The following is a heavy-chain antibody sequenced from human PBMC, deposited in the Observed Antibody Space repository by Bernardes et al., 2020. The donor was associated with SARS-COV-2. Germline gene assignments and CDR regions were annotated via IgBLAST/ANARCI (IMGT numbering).Heavy chain of an antibody. J-gene: IGHJ3*02. CDR2: ISWDGGST. CDR3: AKVLHRYEFLFDAFDI. CDR1: GFTFDDYT. Sequence: GGSLRLSCAASGFTFDDYTMHWVRQAPGKGLEWVSLISWDGGSTYYADSVKGRFTISRDNSKNSLYLQMNSLRTEDTALYYCAKVLHRYEFLFDAFDIWGQGTMVTVSS. D-gene: IGHD3-3*01. V-gene: IGHV3-43*01.